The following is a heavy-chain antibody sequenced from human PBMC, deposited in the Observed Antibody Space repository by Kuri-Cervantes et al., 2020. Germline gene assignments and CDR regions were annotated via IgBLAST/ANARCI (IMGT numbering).Heavy chain of an antibody. J-gene: IGHJ6*02. CDR3: ARGVVPAAISTYYYYYGMDV. CDR1: GASITSNTYY. V-gene: IGHV4-61*01. D-gene: IGHD2-2*01. Sequence: SETLSLTCTVSGASITSNTYYWSWIRQPPGKGLEWIGYIYYSGSTNYNPSLKSRVTISVDTSKNQFSLKLSSVTAADTAVYYCARGVVPAAISTYYYYYGMDVWGQGTTVTVSS. CDR2: IYYSGST.